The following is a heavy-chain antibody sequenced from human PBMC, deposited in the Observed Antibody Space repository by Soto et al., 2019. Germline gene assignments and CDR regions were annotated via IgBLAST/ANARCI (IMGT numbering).Heavy chain of an antibody. CDR1: GYSFTNYD. D-gene: IGHD2-15*01. CDR2: MNPNSGYT. Sequence: ASVKVSCKASGYSFTNYDINWVRQATGQGLEWMGWMNPNSGYTAYAQKFQGRVTMTRSTSTSTAYMELSSLRSDDTAVYYCARGEAATPWGQGTLVTVSS. J-gene: IGHJ5*02. V-gene: IGHV1-8*01. CDR3: ARGEAATP.